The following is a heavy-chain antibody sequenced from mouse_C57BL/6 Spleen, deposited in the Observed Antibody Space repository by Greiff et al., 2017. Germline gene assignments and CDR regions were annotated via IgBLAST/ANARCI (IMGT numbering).Heavy chain of an antibody. CDR3: ARGYYYGSSPYAMDY. V-gene: IGHV5-6*01. D-gene: IGHD1-1*01. CDR1: GFTFSSYG. Sequence: EVQLKESGGDLVKPGGSLKLSCAASGFTFSSYGMSWVRQTPDKRLEWVATISSGGSYTYYPDSVKGRFTISRDNAKNTLYLQMSSLKSEDTAMYYCARGYYYGSSPYAMDYWGQGTSVTVSS. J-gene: IGHJ4*01. CDR2: ISSGGSYT.